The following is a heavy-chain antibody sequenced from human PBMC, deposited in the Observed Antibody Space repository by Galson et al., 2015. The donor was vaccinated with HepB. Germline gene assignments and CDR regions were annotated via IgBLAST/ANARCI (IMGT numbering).Heavy chain of an antibody. D-gene: IGHD4/OR15-4a*01. CDR1: GFTFSRYN. J-gene: IGHJ3*01. CDR3: YGAQWSDVLDV. V-gene: IGHV3-64D*06. CDR2: ITNNGGST. Sequence: SLRLSCAASGFTFSRYNMHWIRQAPGKGLEYVSSITNNGGSTDYADSVRGRFTVSRDNSKNILYLQMTSLRADDTALYYCYGAQWSDVLDVWGRGTMVTVSS.